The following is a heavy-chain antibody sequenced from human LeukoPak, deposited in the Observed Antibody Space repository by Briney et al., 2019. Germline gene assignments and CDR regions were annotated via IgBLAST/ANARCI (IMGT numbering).Heavy chain of an antibody. CDR1: GFTFSSYA. Sequence: QPGGSLRLSCLASGFTFSSYAMSWVRQAPGKGLEWVSAISGSGGSTYYADSVKGRFTISRDDSKNTLYLQMNSLRAEDTAVYYCARQGLPAAGSPFDYWGQGTLVTVSS. J-gene: IGHJ4*02. D-gene: IGHD6-13*01. CDR3: ARQGLPAAGSPFDY. V-gene: IGHV3-23*01. CDR2: ISGSGGST.